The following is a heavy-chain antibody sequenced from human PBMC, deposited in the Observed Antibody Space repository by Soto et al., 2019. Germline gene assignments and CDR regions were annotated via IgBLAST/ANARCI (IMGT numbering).Heavy chain of an antibody. V-gene: IGHV4-34*01. CDR3: ARGAWIQLWTPGGYFDY. J-gene: IGHJ4*02. D-gene: IGHD5-18*01. CDR2: INHLGSI. Sequence: PSETLSLTCVVSGVSLSDYFWSWIRQPPGMALEWIGEINHLGSINYNPSLKSRVTISVDRSKNQFSLKLSSVTAADTAVYYCARGAWIQLWTPGGYFDYWGQGTLVTVSS. CDR1: GVSLSDYF.